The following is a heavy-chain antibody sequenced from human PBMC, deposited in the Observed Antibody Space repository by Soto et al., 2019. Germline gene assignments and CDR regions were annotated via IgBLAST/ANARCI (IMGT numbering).Heavy chain of an antibody. V-gene: IGHV3-23*01. Sequence: GGSLRLSCAASGFIFSSYAMSWVRQAPGKGLEWVSAISGSGGSTYYADSVKGRFTISRDNSKNTLYLQMNSLRAEDTAVYYCAKDPDYGDYFDYWGQGTLVTVSS. D-gene: IGHD4-17*01. CDR3: AKDPDYGDYFDY. J-gene: IGHJ4*02. CDR2: ISGSGGST. CDR1: GFIFSSYA.